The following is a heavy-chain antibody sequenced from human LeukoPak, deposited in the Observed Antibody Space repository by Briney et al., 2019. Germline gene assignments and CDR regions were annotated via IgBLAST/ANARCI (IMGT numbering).Heavy chain of an antibody. CDR2: SSAYNGNT. V-gene: IGHV1-18*01. Sequence: ASVKVSCKASGYTFTRYGISWVRQAPGQGLEWMGWSSAYNGNTNYAQKFQGRVTMTTDTSTSTAYMELRSLRSDDTAVYYCARDLGASTVIFFDYWGQGTLVTVSS. D-gene: IGHD4-11*01. J-gene: IGHJ4*02. CDR1: GYTFTRYG. CDR3: ARDLGASTVIFFDY.